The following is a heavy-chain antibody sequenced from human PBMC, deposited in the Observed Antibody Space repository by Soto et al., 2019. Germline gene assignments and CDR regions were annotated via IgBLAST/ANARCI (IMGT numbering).Heavy chain of an antibody. Sequence: QVHLEQSGAEVKKPGSSVKVSCKFSGGTFSSYVIIWVRQAPGQGLEWMGGIIPVSGTATYAQKFHGRVTMSADAATNTASMELSSVRFDDTAVYYCATVDRSVALVGWFDPWGQGTLVTVSS. D-gene: IGHD2-8*02. V-gene: IGHV1-69*01. J-gene: IGHJ5*02. CDR2: IIPVSGTA. CDR3: ATVDRSVALVGWFDP. CDR1: GGTFSSYV.